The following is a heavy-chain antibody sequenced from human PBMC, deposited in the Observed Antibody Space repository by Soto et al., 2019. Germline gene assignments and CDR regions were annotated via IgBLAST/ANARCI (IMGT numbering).Heavy chain of an antibody. J-gene: IGHJ6*02. V-gene: IGHV1-2*02. CDR1: GYSFTGYY. Sequence: ASVKLSRKASGYSFTGYYIHWVRQAPGQGLEWMGWINPQNGGTNYAQKFQGRVTMTRDTSINTAYVELSGLRSDDSAVFYCARSSALTISGIGAMDVWGQGATVTVSS. D-gene: IGHD3-3*01. CDR3: ARSSALTISGIGAMDV. CDR2: INPQNGGT.